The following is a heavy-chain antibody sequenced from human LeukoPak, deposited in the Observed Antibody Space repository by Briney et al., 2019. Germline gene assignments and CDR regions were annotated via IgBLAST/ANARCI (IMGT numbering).Heavy chain of an antibody. D-gene: IGHD2-2*01. J-gene: IGHJ5*02. CDR3: ARPAWFDP. V-gene: IGHV4-34*01. CDR2: INRSGST. Sequence: PSETLSLTCALYGGSFSDYYWSWIRQPPGQGLGWIGEINRSGSTNYNPSLRGRVTISVDTSKNQFSLKLSSMTAADTAVYYCARPAWFDPWGQGTLVTVSS. CDR1: GGSFSDYY.